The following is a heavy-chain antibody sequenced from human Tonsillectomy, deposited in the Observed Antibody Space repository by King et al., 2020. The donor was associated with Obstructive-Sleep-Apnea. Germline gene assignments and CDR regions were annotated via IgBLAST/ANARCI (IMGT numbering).Heavy chain of an antibody. CDR2: IYYSGNT. Sequence: PLQESGPGLVKPSQTLSLTCTVSGGSISGGDYYWRWIRQPPGKGLEWIGYIYYSGNTYYNPSLKSRVAISVDTSKNQFSLKLSSVTAADTAVYYCARAPSYYDILTGYSRGNWFDPWGQGTLVTVSS. D-gene: IGHD3-9*01. V-gene: IGHV4-30-4*01. J-gene: IGHJ5*02. CDR1: GGSISGGDYY. CDR3: ARAPSYYDILTGYSRGNWFDP.